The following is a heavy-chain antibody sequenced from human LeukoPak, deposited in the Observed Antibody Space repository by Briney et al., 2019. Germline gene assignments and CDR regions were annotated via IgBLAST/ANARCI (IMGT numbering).Heavy chain of an antibody. CDR1: GGSISSYY. Sequence: SETLSLTCSVSGGSISSYYWSWLRQPPGKGLEWIGYIYYSGSTNYSPSLKSRVTISVDTSKSQFSLKLSSVTAADTAVYYCARHMRDGYNIFDYWGQGTLVTVSS. J-gene: IGHJ4*02. V-gene: IGHV4-59*08. D-gene: IGHD5-24*01. CDR3: ARHMRDGYNIFDY. CDR2: IYYSGST.